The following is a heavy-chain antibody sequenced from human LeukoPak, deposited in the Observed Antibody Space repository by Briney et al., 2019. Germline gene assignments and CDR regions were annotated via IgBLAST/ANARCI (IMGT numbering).Heavy chain of an antibody. CDR1: GFTFSSHW. CDR3: ARVGSIAAAGTVDY. J-gene: IGHJ4*02. Sequence: GGSLRLSWAASGFTFSSHWMNWVRQAPGKGLEWVANIKQDGSEKYYVDSVKGRFTISRDNAQNSLYLQMNSLRAEDTAVYYCARVGSIAAAGTVDYWGQGALVTVSS. V-gene: IGHV3-7*04. CDR2: IKQDGSEK. D-gene: IGHD6-13*01.